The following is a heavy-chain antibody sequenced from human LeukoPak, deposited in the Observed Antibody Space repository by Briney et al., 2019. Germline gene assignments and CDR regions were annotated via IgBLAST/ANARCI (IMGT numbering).Heavy chain of an antibody. Sequence: SETLSLTCIVSSGSISSSNYYWGWIRQPPGKGLEWIGSIYYSGSTYYNPSLKSRVTISIDTSKKNFSLNLSSVTAADTAVYYCARVLRSYYYGSGSLGDWFDPWGQGTLVTVSS. J-gene: IGHJ5*02. CDR1: SGSISSSNYY. CDR3: ARVLRSYYYGSGSLGDWFDP. V-gene: IGHV4-39*07. D-gene: IGHD3-10*01. CDR2: IYYSGST.